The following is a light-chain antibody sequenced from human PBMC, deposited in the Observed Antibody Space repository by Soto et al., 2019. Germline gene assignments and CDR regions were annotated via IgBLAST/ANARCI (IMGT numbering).Light chain of an antibody. V-gene: IGKV3-15*01. CDR1: QSVSSN. J-gene: IGKJ1*01. Sequence: EIGMTQSPATLSVSPEEIATLSCRASQSVSSNLAGYQQKPGQAPMLLIYGEYNRATGIRERFSGSGYGTEFTLTISSLQSEDFAVYYCQQYNNWPWTFGQGTKVLI. CDR3: QQYNNWPWT. CDR2: GEY.